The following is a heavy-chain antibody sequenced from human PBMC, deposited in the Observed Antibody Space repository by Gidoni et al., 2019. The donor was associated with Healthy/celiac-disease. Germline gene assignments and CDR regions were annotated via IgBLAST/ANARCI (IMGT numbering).Heavy chain of an antibody. D-gene: IGHD2-2*01. CDR2: IYTRGST. CDR3: AVEIVVVPAALSGGMDV. CDR1: GGSISSGSYY. Sequence: QVQLQESGPGLVKPSQTLSLTCTVSGGSISSGSYYWSWIRQPAGKGLEWIGRIYTRGSTNYNPSLKSRVTISVDTSKNQFSLKLSSVTAADTAVYYCAVEIVVVPAALSGGMDVWGQGTTVTVSS. J-gene: IGHJ6*02. V-gene: IGHV4-61*02.